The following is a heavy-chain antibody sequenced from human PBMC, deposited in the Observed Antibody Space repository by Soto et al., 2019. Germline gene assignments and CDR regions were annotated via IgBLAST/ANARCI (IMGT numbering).Heavy chain of an antibody. CDR2: ISSSGNSI. CDR1: GFTFSDYY. CDR3: ARRAAAGCSFYY. V-gene: IGHV3-11*01. J-gene: IGHJ4*02. Sequence: GGSLRLSCASSGFTFSDYYMTWIRQAPGQGLEWVSYISSSGNSIYYADSVRGRFTVSRYNAKNSLFLQMNSLRAEDTAVYYCARRAAAGCSFYYWGLGTLVSVSS. D-gene: IGHD6-13*01.